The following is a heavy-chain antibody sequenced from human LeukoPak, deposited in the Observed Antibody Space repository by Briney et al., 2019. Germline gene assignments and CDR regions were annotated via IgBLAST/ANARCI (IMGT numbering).Heavy chain of an antibody. J-gene: IGHJ5*02. Sequence: GGSLRLSCAASGFTFDDYAMHWVRQAPGKGLEWVSGISWNSGSIGYADSVKGRFTISRDNAKNSLYLQMNSLRAEDTALYYCAKDVSSSWGLWFDPWGQGTLVTVSS. V-gene: IGHV3-9*01. CDR1: GFTFDDYA. D-gene: IGHD6-13*01. CDR2: ISWNSGSI. CDR3: AKDVSSSWGLWFDP.